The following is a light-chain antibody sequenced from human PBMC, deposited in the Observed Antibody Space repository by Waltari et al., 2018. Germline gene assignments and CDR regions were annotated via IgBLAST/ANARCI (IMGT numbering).Light chain of an antibody. V-gene: IGKV1-39*01. CDR3: QQSYSTPWT. J-gene: IGKJ1*01. CDR2: VAS. Sequence: DIQMTQSPSSLSASVGDRVTITCRASQSISSYLNWYQQKPGKAPKILLYVASSLQSGCPARFSGSGSGTDFTLTISSVQPEDFATYYCQQSYSTPWTFGQGTKVEIK. CDR1: QSISSY.